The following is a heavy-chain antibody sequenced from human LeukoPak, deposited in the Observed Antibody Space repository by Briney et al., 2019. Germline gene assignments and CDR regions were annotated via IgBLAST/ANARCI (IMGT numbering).Heavy chain of an antibody. D-gene: IGHD3-9*01. CDR3: AREIRGYDILTGYLDYNWFDP. CDR1: GYSISSGYY. V-gene: IGHV4-38-2*02. Sequence: SETLSLTCTVSGYSISSGYYWGWIRQPPGKGLEWIGSIYHSGSTYYNPSLKSRVTISVDTSKNQFSLKLSSVTAADTAVYYCAREIRGYDILTGYLDYNWFDPWGQGTLVTVSS. CDR2: IYHSGST. J-gene: IGHJ5*02.